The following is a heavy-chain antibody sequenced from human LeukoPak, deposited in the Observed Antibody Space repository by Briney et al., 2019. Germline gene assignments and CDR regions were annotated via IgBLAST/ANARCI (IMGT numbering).Heavy chain of an antibody. CDR2: INPNSGGT. D-gene: IGHD2-2*01. J-gene: IGHJ5*02. CDR3: AKTTCSNSCCQQLSWFDP. V-gene: IGHV1-2*02. Sequence: ASVKVSCQASGYTFTGYYMHWVRQAPGQGLEWMGWINPNSGGTNYAQKFQGRVTMTRDTSISTAYMELSRLRSDGTAVYYCAKTTCSNSCCQQLSWFDPWGQGTLVTVSS. CDR1: GYTFTGYY.